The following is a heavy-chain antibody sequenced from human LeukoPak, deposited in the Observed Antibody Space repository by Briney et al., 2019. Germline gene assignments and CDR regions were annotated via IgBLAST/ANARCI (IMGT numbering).Heavy chain of an antibody. J-gene: IGHJ5*02. V-gene: IGHV3-11*06. CDR3: ARDAKVAAAGNWFDP. Sequence: SGGSLRLSCAASGFTFSDYFMSWIRQAPGKGPEWVSYISTSSTYTNYADSVKGRFTISRDNAKNSLYLQMNSLRAEDTAVYYCARDAKVAAAGNWFDPWGQGTLVTVFS. CDR1: GFTFSDYF. CDR2: ISTSSTYT. D-gene: IGHD6-13*01.